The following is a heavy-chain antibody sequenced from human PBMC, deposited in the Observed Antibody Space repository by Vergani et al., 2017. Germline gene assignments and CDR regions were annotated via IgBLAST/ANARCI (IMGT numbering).Heavy chain of an antibody. CDR2: ISSSGSTI. CDR1: GFTFSSYE. J-gene: IGHJ6*03. V-gene: IGHV3-48*03. D-gene: IGHD6-6*01. CDR3: ARYSSSAYYYYYMDV. Sequence: EVQLVESGGGLVQPGGSLRLSCAASGFTFSSYEMNWVRQAPGKGLEWVSDISSSGSTIYYADSVKGRFTISRDNAKNSLYLQMNSLRAEDTAVYYCARYSSSAYYYYYMDVWGKGTTVTVSS.